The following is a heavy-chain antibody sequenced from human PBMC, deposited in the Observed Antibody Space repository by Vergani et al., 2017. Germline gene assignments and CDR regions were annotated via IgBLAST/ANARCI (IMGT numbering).Heavy chain of an antibody. CDR3: ARRVEVSGYVDY. CDR2: IYYSGST. Sequence: QLQLQESGPGLVKPSETLSLTCTVSGGSISSSSYYWGWIRQPPGKGLEWIGSIYYSGSTYYNPSLKSRVTISVDTSKTQFSLKLSSVTAADTAVYYCARRVEVSGYVDYWGQGTLVTVSS. J-gene: IGHJ4*02. D-gene: IGHD1-26*01. CDR1: GGSISSSSYY. V-gene: IGHV4-39*01.